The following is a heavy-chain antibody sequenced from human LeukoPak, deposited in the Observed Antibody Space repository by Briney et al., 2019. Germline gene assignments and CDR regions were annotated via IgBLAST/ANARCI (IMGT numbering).Heavy chain of an antibody. Sequence: PGGSLRLSCAASGFTFSNYWMHWVRQAPGKGLEWVSLITWDGSNAYYADSVKGRFTISRDNSKNSLYLQMNSLRAEDTALYYCAKDGNIAVDYYMDVWGKGTTVTVSS. J-gene: IGHJ6*03. CDR2: ITWDGSNA. V-gene: IGHV3-43D*03. CDR1: GFTFSNYW. D-gene: IGHD6-19*01. CDR3: AKDGNIAVDYYMDV.